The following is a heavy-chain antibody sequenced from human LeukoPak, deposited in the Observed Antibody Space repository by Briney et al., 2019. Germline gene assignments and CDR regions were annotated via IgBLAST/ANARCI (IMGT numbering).Heavy chain of an antibody. CDR3: ARPDCSGGSCYFDY. CDR1: GFTFSSYW. V-gene: IGHV3-7*01. D-gene: IGHD2-15*01. Sequence: GGSLRLSCAASGFTFSSYWMSWVRQAPGKGLEWVANIKQDGSEKYYVDSVKGRFTISRDNAKNSLYLQMNSLRAEDTAVYYCARPDCSGGSCYFDYWGQGTLATVSS. J-gene: IGHJ4*02. CDR2: IKQDGSEK.